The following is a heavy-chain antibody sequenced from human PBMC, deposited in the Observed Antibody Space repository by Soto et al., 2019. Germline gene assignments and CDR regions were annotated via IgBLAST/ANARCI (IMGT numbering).Heavy chain of an antibody. CDR2: ISSSGNTI. D-gene: IGHD2-2*01. Sequence: GGSPRLSCAGSGFTFSSYEMNWVRQAPGKGLEWVSYISSSGNTIYYADSVKGRFTISRDNAKSSLYLQMNSLSAEDTAVYYCARDRIEGFVVVPTAIDFGMDVWGQGTTVTVSS. CDR3: ARDRIEGFVVVPTAIDFGMDV. CDR1: GFTFSSYE. J-gene: IGHJ6*02. V-gene: IGHV3-48*03.